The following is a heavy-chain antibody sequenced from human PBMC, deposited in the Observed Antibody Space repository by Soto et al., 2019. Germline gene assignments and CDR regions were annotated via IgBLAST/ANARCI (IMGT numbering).Heavy chain of an antibody. D-gene: IGHD2-2*01. CDR3: ARGKGRSSTSCFAY. CDR2: INHSGST. CDR1: GGSFSGYY. J-gene: IGHJ4*02. V-gene: IGHV4-34*01. Sequence: QVQLQQWGAGLLKPSETLSLTCAVYGGSFSGYYWSWIRQPPGKGLEWIGEINHSGSTNYNPSLKRRVTISVDTSKNQFSLKLSSVTAADTAVYYCARGKGRSSTSCFAYWGQGTLVTVSS.